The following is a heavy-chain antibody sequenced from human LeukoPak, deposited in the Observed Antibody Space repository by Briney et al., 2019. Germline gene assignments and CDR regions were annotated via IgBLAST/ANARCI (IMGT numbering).Heavy chain of an antibody. V-gene: IGHV3-30*02. Sequence: GGSLRLSCAASGFTFSSHGMHWVRQAPGKGLEWGAFIRYDGSNKYYADSVKGRFTISRDNSKNTLSLQMNSLRPEHTAVYYCARGSIATTGSSKAYMDVWGKGTTVTVSS. J-gene: IGHJ6*03. CDR3: ARGSIATTGSSKAYMDV. CDR1: GFTFSSHG. CDR2: IRYDGSNK. D-gene: IGHD6-13*01.